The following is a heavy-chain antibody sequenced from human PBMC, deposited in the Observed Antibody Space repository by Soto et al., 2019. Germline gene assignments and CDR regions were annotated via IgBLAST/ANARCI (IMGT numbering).Heavy chain of an antibody. CDR1: GCSIRNYF. CDR2: IHYSGATSFFP. D-gene: IGHD6-13*01. J-gene: IGHJ4*02. Sequence: XETLSLTCTVSGCSIRNYFWTWIRQPPGKGLDWIGYIHYSGATSFFPSYNPSLRGRVTISEDTSKNQFSLKLLSVTTADTAVYFCAAGEASSRNLAPYYLDSWGQGTLVTVSS. CDR3: AAGEASSRNLAPYYLDS. V-gene: IGHV4-59*01.